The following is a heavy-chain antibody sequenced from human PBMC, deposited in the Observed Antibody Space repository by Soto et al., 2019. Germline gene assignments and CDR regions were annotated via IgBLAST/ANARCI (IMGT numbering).Heavy chain of an antibody. CDR3: ASQFCSGGACFNWFDP. Sequence: QVQLQESGPGLVKPSQTLSLTCTFSGGSIRSSLYYWSWIRQPPGKGLEWIGYIFDSGITHYNPSLKSRVAMSVDTSKNQFSLNLTSVTAADTAVYFCASQFCSGGACFNWFDPWGHGTLVTISS. CDR2: IFDSGIT. V-gene: IGHV4-30-4*01. J-gene: IGHJ5*02. D-gene: IGHD2-21*02. CDR1: GGSIRSSLYY.